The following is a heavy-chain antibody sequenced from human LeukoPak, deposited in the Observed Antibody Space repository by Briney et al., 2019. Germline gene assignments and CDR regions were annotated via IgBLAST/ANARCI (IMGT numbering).Heavy chain of an antibody. CDR1: GYTFSNYA. Sequence: GGSLRLSCAASGYTFSNYAMSWARQAPGKGLEWVSAISGSGGSTYYADSVKGRFTISRDNSKNTLYLQMNSLRAEDTAVYYCTKGTIWLPFDYWGQGTLVTVSS. D-gene: IGHD5-18*01. CDR3: TKGTIWLPFDY. J-gene: IGHJ4*02. CDR2: ISGSGGST. V-gene: IGHV3-23*01.